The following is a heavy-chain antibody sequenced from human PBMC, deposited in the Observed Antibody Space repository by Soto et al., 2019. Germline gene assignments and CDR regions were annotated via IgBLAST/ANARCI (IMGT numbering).Heavy chain of an antibody. V-gene: IGHV3-7*01. CDR2: IKEDGSEK. CDR3: ARVDFWSGFWGLDS. J-gene: IGHJ4*02. Sequence: EVQLVDSGGGLVQPGGSLRLSCAASGFTFSWHWMSWVRQAPGKGLEWVTNIKEDGSEKYYADSVKGRFTVSRDNAKNSLSLEVRSLGAEDTALYYCARVDFWSGFWGLDSWGQGTLVTVSS. CDR1: GFTFSWHW. D-gene: IGHD3-3*01.